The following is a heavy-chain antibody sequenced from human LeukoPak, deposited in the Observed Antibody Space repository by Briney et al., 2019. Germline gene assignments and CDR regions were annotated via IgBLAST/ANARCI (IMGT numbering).Heavy chain of an antibody. CDR3: ARASISHYYYGMDV. J-gene: IGHJ6*02. V-gene: IGHV4-34*01. CDR2: INHSGST. D-gene: IGHD6-6*01. CDR1: GGSFSGYY. Sequence: SETLSLTCAVYGGSFSGYYWSWIRQPPGKGLEWIGEINHSGSTNYNPSLKSRVTISVDTSKNQFSLKLSSVTAADTAVYYCARASISHYYYGMDVWGQGTTVTVS.